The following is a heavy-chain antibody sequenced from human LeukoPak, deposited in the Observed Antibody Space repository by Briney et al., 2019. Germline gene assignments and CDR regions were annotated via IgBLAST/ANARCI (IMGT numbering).Heavy chain of an antibody. CDR1: GFTFSTYA. Sequence: GGSLRLSCAASGFTFSTYAMSWVRQAPGKGLEWVSALSGSGGKTYYADSVKGRFTISRDNSKNTLYLQTNSLRAEDTAVYYCANGYSSGGGFDYWGQGTLVTVSS. J-gene: IGHJ4*02. D-gene: IGHD6-19*01. CDR2: LSGSGGKT. CDR3: ANGYSSGGGFDY. V-gene: IGHV3-23*01.